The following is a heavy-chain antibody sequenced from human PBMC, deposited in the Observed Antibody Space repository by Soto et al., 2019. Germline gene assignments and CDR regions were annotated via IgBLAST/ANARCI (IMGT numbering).Heavy chain of an antibody. D-gene: IGHD3-10*01. CDR2: IYYSGST. CDR1: GGSISSYY. Sequence: QVQLQESGPGLVKPSETLSLTCTVSGGSISSYYWSWIRQPPGKGLEWIGYIYYSGSTNYNPSLKSRVTISVATSKNQFSLKLSSVTAADTAVYYCARAQPQLGAFDIWGQGTMVTVSS. J-gene: IGHJ3*02. V-gene: IGHV4-59*01. CDR3: ARAQPQLGAFDI.